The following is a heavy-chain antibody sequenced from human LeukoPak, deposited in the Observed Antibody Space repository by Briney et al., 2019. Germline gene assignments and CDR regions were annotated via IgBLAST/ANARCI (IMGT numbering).Heavy chain of an antibody. CDR2: IYHSGST. CDR3: VRVVGDYVPHFDY. Sequence: PSETLSLTCAVSGGSISSSNWWSWVRQPPGKGLEWIGEIYHSGSTNYNPSLKSRVTISVDKSKNQFSLKLSSVTAADTAVYYCVRVVGDYVPHFDYWGQGTLVTVSS. J-gene: IGHJ4*02. V-gene: IGHV4-4*02. D-gene: IGHD4-17*01. CDR1: GGSISSSNW.